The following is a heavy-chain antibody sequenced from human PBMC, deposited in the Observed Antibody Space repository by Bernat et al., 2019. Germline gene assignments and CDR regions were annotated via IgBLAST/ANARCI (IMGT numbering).Heavy chain of an antibody. J-gene: IGHJ6*02. V-gene: IGHV1-18*01. CDR2: IGAYNGNT. D-gene: IGHD6-13*01. CDR1: GYTFTSYG. Sequence: QVQLVQSGAEVKKPGASVKVSCKASGYTFTSYGISWVRQAPGQGLEWMGWIGAYNGNTNYEQKLQGRVTMTTDTSTSTAYMELRSLRSDDTAVYYCAREPPRYSSSPTAYYYYGMDVWGQGTTVTVSS. CDR3: AREPPRYSSSPTAYYYYGMDV.